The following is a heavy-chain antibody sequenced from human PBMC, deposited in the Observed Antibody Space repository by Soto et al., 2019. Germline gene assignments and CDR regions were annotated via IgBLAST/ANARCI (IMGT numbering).Heavy chain of an antibody. D-gene: IGHD2-21*01. CDR2: ISPKSTYR. CDR3: VRGGGGGPFEH. Sequence: PGGSLRLSCPTSGFPFSDYYMSWIRQAPGKGLEWLSHISPKSTYRNYADSVMGRFTISRDNTKSSLFLQMNSLGVEDTAVYDGVRGGGGGPFEHWGQGVLVSVSS. CDR1: GFPFSDYY. J-gene: IGHJ4*02. V-gene: IGHV3-11*06.